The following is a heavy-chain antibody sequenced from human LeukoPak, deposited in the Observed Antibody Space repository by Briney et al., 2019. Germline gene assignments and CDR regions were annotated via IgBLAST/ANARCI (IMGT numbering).Heavy chain of an antibody. CDR1: GFTFSSYG. Sequence: GGSLRLSCAASGFTFSSYGMHWVRQAPGKGLEWVAVIWYDGSNKYYADSVKGRFTISRDNSKNTLDLQMNSLRADDTAVYYCAKVGGAVDYWGQGTRVTVSS. CDR3: AKVGGAVDY. J-gene: IGHJ4*02. D-gene: IGHD2-21*01. V-gene: IGHV3-33*06. CDR2: IWYDGSNK.